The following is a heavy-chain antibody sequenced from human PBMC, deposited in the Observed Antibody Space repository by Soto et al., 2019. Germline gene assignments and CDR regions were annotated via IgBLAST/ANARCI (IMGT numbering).Heavy chain of an antibody. CDR2: MYYSGSK. V-gene: IGHV4-39*01. J-gene: IGHJ6*03. D-gene: IGHD3-3*01. CDR1: GDSISSSSSYY. CDR3: ARIKIVGILTYYMDV. Sequence: QVQLQESGPGLVKPLETLSLSCTVSGDSISSSSSYYWGWIRQPPGKGLEWIANMYYSGSKYYNPSLKSRVTISLETSENQFSVKLSSVTAADTAVYYCARIKIVGILTYYMDVWGKGTPVTVSS.